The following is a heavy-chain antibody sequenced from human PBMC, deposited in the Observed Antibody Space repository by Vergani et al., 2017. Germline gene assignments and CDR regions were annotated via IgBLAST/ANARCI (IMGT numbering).Heavy chain of an antibody. CDR2: ISGSGATS. Sequence: QVQLQESGPGLVKPSETLSLTCTVSNDSVSNTFYYWGWIRQTPGKGLEWVSGISGSGATSYYAESMKGRFAMSRDNSKNTVYVQMNNLKPEDTAVYYCAKGGVGADTRYYYMDVWGKGTTVTVSS. V-gene: IGHV4-39*02. CDR1: NDSVSNTFY. CDR3: AKGGVGADTRYYYMDV. J-gene: IGHJ6*03. D-gene: IGHD1-26*01.